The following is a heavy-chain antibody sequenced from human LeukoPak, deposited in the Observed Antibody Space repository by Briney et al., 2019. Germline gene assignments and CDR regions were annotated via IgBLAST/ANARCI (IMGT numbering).Heavy chain of an antibody. D-gene: IGHD6-19*01. Sequence: SETLSLTCTVSGGSISSYYWSWIRQPPGKGLEWIGYIYYSGSTNYIPSLKSRVTISVDTSKNQFSLKLSSVTAADTAVYYCARDSASYSSGWYGTHYYYYGMDVWGQGTTVTVSS. V-gene: IGHV4-59*01. CDR1: GGSISSYY. J-gene: IGHJ6*02. CDR3: ARDSASYSSGWYGTHYYYYGMDV. CDR2: IYYSGST.